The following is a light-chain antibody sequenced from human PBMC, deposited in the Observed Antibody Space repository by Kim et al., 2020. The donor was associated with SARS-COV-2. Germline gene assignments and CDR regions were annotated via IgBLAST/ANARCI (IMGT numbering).Light chain of an antibody. CDR1: RSVSNNH. J-gene: IGKJ1*01. CDR2: GAS. V-gene: IGKV3-20*01. Sequence: EIVLTQSPGTLSLSPGERATLSCRASRSVSNNHLAWFQQKLGQAPRLLISGASNRANGIPDRFSGSGSGTDFTLTISRLEPEDLAVYYCQQYASSPRTFGQGTKVDI. CDR3: QQYASSPRT.